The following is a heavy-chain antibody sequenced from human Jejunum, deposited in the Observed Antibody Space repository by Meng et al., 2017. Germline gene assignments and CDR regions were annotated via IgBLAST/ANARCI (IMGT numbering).Heavy chain of an antibody. CDR2: IYHGGNT. CDR3: VRGEFAMLARFDF. D-gene: IGHD2-2*01. Sequence: QVQRQESGPGLVKLSGTLSCTCAVSGGYINKENWWSWVRQSPERGLEWIGEIYHGGNTNYNPSLKRRVTMSVDESTNQMSLKLTSVTAADTAVYYCVRGEFAMLARFDFWGQGILVTVSS. J-gene: IGHJ4*02. V-gene: IGHV4-4*02. CDR1: GGYINKENW.